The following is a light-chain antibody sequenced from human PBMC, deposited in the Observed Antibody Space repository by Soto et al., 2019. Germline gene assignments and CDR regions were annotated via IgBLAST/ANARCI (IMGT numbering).Light chain of an antibody. CDR1: QSVSSQ. V-gene: IGKV3-11*01. J-gene: IGKJ4*01. CDR2: DAS. CDR3: QQRCDWPLT. Sequence: EIVLTQSPATLSLSPGERATLSCRASQSVSSQLAWYQQKPGQAPRLLIYDASTRATGIPARFSGSGSATDFTLTISSLEPEDFAVYYCQQRCDWPLTFGGGTKVEIK.